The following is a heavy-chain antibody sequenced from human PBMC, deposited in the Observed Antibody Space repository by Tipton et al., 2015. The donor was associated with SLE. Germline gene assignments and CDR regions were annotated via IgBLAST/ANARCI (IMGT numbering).Heavy chain of an antibody. V-gene: IGHV3-30*04. Sequence: SLRLSCAASGFPFTSYAMHWVRQAPGKGLEWVAVISYDGTDKYYADSVKGRFTISRDNSRDNSKNMLYLQINSLRPEDTAVYYCARVEGVTDYLDYWGRGTLVTVSS. D-gene: IGHD3-10*01. CDR1: GFPFTSYA. CDR3: ARVEGVTDYLDY. J-gene: IGHJ4*02. CDR2: ISYDGTDK.